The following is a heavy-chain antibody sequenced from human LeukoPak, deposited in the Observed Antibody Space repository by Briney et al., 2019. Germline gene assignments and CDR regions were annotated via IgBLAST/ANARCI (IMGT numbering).Heavy chain of an antibody. CDR2: ISYDGSKR. CDR1: GFSFGSYT. J-gene: IGHJ4*02. Sequence: GGSLRLSCAASGFSFGSYTMHWVRQAPGKGLEWVAVISYDGSKRYYADSVKGRFTISRENSRNTLYLQLSSLRPEDTAVYYCAKGPISYYDILTGYLDYWGQGTLVTVSS. CDR3: AKGPISYYDILTGYLDY. D-gene: IGHD3-9*01. V-gene: IGHV3-30*04.